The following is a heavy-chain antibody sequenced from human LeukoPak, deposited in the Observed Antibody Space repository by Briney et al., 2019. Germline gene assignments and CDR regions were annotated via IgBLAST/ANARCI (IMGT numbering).Heavy chain of an antibody. CDR3: ARQPPWTTVGLDY. V-gene: IGHV4-59*08. J-gene: IGHJ4*02. CDR1: GGSISSYY. CDR2: IYYSGST. D-gene: IGHD4-17*01. Sequence: PSETLSLTCTVSGGSISSYYWSWIRQPPGKGLEWIGYIYYSGSTNYNPSLKSRVTISVDTSKNQFSLKLSSVTAADTAVYYCARQPPWTTVGLDYWGQGTLVTVSS.